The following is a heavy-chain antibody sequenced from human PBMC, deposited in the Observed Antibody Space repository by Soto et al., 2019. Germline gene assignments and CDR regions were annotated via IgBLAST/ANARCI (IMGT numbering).Heavy chain of an antibody. V-gene: IGHV4-59*01. CDR2: IYYSGST. D-gene: IGHD2-15*01. Sequence: PSETLSLTCTVSGGSISSYYWSWIRQPPGKGLEWIGYIYYSGSTNYNPSLKSRVTISVDTSKNQFSLKLSSVTAADTAVYYCARGERVVAAIEIWGQGTMVTVSS. CDR1: GGSISSYY. J-gene: IGHJ3*02. CDR3: ARGERVVAAIEI.